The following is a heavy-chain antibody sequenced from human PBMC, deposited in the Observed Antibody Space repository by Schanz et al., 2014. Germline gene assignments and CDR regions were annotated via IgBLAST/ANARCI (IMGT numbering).Heavy chain of an antibody. CDR2: IGYLGDT. CDR1: GFTLSNSD. Sequence: VQLVESGGGLVKPGGSLRLSCAASGFTLSNSDMHWVRQGTGKGLEWVSTIGYLGDTYYPDSVRGRFTISRDRFQNTLYLRMSSLRAEDTAVYYCARPRFDYGEVDYWGQGTLXTVSS. V-gene: IGHV3-13*01. J-gene: IGHJ4*02. D-gene: IGHD4-17*01. CDR3: ARPRFDYGEVDY.